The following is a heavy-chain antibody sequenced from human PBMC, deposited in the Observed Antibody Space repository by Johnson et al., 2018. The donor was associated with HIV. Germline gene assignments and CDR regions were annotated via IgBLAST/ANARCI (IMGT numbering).Heavy chain of an antibody. CDR3: ARERDYYDSGGYWVDAFDI. CDR1: GFTFDNYG. Sequence: VQLVESGGGLIQPGGSLRLSCAASGFTFDNYGMTWVRQGPGKGLEWVSGINWNGGTTGYADSVKGRCTISSDNDKNSLYLQMNSLRAKDTAVYYCARERDYYDSGGYWVDAFDIWGQGTMVTVSS. J-gene: IGHJ3*02. D-gene: IGHD3-22*01. CDR2: INWNGGTT. V-gene: IGHV3-20*04.